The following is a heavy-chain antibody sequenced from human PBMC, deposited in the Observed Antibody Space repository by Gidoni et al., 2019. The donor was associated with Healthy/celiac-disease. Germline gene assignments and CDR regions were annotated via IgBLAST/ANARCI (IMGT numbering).Heavy chain of an antibody. V-gene: IGHV1-69*02. CDR1: GGTFSSYT. CDR2: IIPILGIA. Sequence: QVQLVLSGAEVKKPGSSVKVSCKASGGTFSSYTISWVRQAPGQGLEWMGRIIPILGIANYAQKFQGRVTITADKSTSTAYMELSSLRSEDTAVYYCARSTLFIAARNYYYGMDVWGQGTTVTVSS. J-gene: IGHJ6*02. D-gene: IGHD6-6*01. CDR3: ARSTLFIAARNYYYGMDV.